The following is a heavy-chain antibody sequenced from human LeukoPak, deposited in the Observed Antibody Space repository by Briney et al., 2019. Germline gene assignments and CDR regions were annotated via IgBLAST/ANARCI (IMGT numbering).Heavy chain of an antibody. J-gene: IGHJ5*02. CDR3: ARVRSRYYDFWSGYYTGRNWFDP. CDR2: MNPNSGNT. Sequence: ASEKVSCKASGYTFTSYDINWVRQATGQGLEWMGWMNPNSGNTGYAQKFQGRVTMTRNTSISTAYMELSSLRSEDTAVYYCARVRSRYYDFWSGYYTGRNWFDPWGQGTLVTVSS. D-gene: IGHD3-3*01. V-gene: IGHV1-8*01. CDR1: GYTFTSYD.